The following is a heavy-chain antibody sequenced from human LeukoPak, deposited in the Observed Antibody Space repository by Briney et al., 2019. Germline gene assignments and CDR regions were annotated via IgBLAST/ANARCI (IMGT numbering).Heavy chain of an antibody. CDR2: INWNGGST. Sequence: GGSLRLSCAASGFTFDDYGMSWVRQAPGEGLEWVSGINWNGGSTGYADSVKGRFTISRDNAKNSLYLQMNSLRAEDTALYYCARVRNGYSYDAFDIWGQGTMVTVSS. D-gene: IGHD5-24*01. V-gene: IGHV3-20*04. CDR3: ARVRNGYSYDAFDI. J-gene: IGHJ3*02. CDR1: GFTFDDYG.